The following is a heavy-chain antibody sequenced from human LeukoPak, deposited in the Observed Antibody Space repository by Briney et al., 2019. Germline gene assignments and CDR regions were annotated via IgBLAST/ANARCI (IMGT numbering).Heavy chain of an antibody. CDR3: ASATGIDGYTSGYDF. CDR1: GYTFTSYY. V-gene: IGHV1-46*01. CDR2: INPSGGST. D-gene: IGHD5-18*01. Sequence: PRASVKVSCKASGYTFTSYYMHWVRQAPGQGLEWMGIINPSGGSTSYAQKFQGRVTMTRDTSTSTVYMELSSLRSEDTAVYYCASATGIDGYTSGYDFWGQGTLVTVSS. J-gene: IGHJ4*02.